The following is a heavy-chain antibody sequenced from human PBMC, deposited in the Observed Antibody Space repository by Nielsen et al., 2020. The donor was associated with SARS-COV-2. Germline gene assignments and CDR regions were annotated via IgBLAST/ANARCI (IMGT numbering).Heavy chain of an antibody. V-gene: IGHV3-30*18. Sequence: GESLKISCAASGFTFSSYGMHWVRQAPGKGLEWVAVISYDGSNKYYADSVKGRFTISRDNSKNTLYLQMNSLRAEDTAVYYCAKSKKWELPRDFDYWGQGTLVTVSS. J-gene: IGHJ4*02. CDR3: AKSKKWELPRDFDY. CDR2: ISYDGSNK. D-gene: IGHD1-26*01. CDR1: GFTFSSYG.